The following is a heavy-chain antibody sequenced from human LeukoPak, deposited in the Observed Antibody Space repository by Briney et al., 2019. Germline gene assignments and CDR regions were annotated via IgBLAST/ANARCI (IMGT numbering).Heavy chain of an antibody. J-gene: IGHJ4*02. CDR3: ARILTRSTVTRFGY. D-gene: IGHD4-17*01. CDR1: GYTFTSYD. CDR2: MNPNSGNT. V-gene: IGHV1-8*01. Sequence: ASVTVSCKASGYTFTSYDINWVRQATGQGLEWMGWMNPNSGNTGYAQKFQGRVTMTRNTSISTAYMELSSLRSEDTAVYYCARILTRSTVTRFGYWGQGTLVTVSS.